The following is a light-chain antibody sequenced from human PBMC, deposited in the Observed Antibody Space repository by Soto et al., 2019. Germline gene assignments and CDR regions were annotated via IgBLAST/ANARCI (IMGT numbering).Light chain of an antibody. CDR1: QSVSSN. CDR3: QQYNNWXPWT. CDR2: GVS. V-gene: IGKV3-15*01. Sequence: EIVMTQSPSTLSVSPGERATLSCRASQSVSSNLAWYQQKPGQAPRLLIYGVSTRATGIPARFSGSGSGTEFTLTISSLQSEDFAVXYCQQYNNWXPWTFGQGTKVDIK. J-gene: IGKJ1*01.